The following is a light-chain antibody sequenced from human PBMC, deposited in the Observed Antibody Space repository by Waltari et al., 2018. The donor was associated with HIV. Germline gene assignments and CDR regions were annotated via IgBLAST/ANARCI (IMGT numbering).Light chain of an antibody. Sequence: QSALTQPPSVSGSPGQSVTLSCTATRSDVANYNRVPCYQQPPGSAPKLMIYEVSNRPSGVPHRFSGSKSGNTASLTISGLQAEDEADYYCSSYTSSSTFVVFGGGTKLTVL. V-gene: IGLV2-18*02. CDR3: SSYTSSSTFVV. CDR2: EVS. CDR1: RSDVANYNR. J-gene: IGLJ2*01.